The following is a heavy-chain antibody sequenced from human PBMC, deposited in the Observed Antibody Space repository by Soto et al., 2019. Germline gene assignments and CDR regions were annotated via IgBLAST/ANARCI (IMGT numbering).Heavy chain of an antibody. Sequence: QVQLVQSGAEVKKPGSSVKVSGKAAGGTFSSYTISWVRQGPGQGLEWMGRIIPILGIANYAQKFHGRVTITADKSTSTDYMELSSLRSGDTAVYSCARGRINYYGSGGGYAVDIWGKGTMVTVSS. D-gene: IGHD3-10*01. V-gene: IGHV1-69*02. CDR1: GGTFSSYT. J-gene: IGHJ3*02. CDR3: ARGRINYYGSGGGYAVDI. CDR2: IIPILGIA.